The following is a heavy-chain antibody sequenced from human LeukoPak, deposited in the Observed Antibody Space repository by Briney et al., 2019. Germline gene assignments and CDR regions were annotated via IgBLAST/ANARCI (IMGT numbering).Heavy chain of an antibody. CDR1: GFTFSSYA. Sequence: GGSLRLSCAASGFTFSSYAMSWVRQAPGKGLEWVSVISGSGGSTYYADSVKGRFTVSRDNSKNTLFLQMNSLRAEDTAVYYCAKDGGLWVSAHWGDSWGRGTLVTVSS. J-gene: IGHJ4*02. D-gene: IGHD7-27*01. V-gene: IGHV3-23*01. CDR2: ISGSGGST. CDR3: AKDGGLWVSAHWGDS.